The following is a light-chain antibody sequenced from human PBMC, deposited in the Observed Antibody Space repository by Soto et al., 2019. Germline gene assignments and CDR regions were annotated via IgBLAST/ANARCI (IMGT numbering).Light chain of an antibody. Sequence: QSVLTQPASVSGSPGQSITISCTGTSSDVGGYKYVSWYQQHPDKAPKLIIYDVTNRPSGISNRFSGSKSGNTASLTISGLQAEDEADYYCNSYREDHPRFYVFGTGTKVTVL. CDR1: SSDVGGYKY. CDR3: NSYREDHPRFYV. J-gene: IGLJ1*01. CDR2: DVT. V-gene: IGLV2-14*01.